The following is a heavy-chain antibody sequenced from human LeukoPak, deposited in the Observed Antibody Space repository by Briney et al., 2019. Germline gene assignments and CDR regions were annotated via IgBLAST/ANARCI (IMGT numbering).Heavy chain of an antibody. Sequence: PSETLSLTCTVSGGSISGYYWSWIRQPPGKGLEWIGYIYYSGSTNYNPSLQSRVTISVDTSKNQFSLKLSSVTAADTAVYSCARGGFRDAFDIWGQGTMVTVSS. CDR2: IYYSGST. D-gene: IGHD3-10*01. CDR1: GGSISGYY. J-gene: IGHJ3*02. V-gene: IGHV4-59*01. CDR3: ARGGFRDAFDI.